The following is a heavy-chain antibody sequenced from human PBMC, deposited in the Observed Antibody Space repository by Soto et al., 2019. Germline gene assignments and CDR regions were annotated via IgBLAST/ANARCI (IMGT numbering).Heavy chain of an antibody. Sequence: SETLSLTCTVSGDSIISSYFYWGWVRQAPGKGLEWTGSIFYLGSSYYNPSLKSRVTISVDTSKNQFSLRLRSVTAADTALYFCARHSLALSKNKWFDPWGQGIMVTVSS. CDR1: GDSIISSYFY. CDR3: ARHSLALSKNKWFDP. V-gene: IGHV4-39*01. CDR2: IFYLGSS. J-gene: IGHJ5*02. D-gene: IGHD3-3*02.